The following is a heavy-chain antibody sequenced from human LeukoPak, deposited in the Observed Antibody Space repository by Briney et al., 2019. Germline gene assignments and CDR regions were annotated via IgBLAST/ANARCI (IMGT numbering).Heavy chain of an antibody. J-gene: IGHJ4*02. CDR2: INQDGGEK. CDR3: AKDYCRDGNCPFPFLDS. Sequence: GGSLRLSCAGSGFTFSTYWMTWVRQAPGKGLEWVANINQDGGEKYYVDSVKGRFTISRDNAKNTVYMQMSSLRAEDTATYYCAKDYCRDGNCPFPFLDSWGQGTLVTVSS. D-gene: IGHD2-15*01. V-gene: IGHV3-7*03. CDR1: GFTFSTYW.